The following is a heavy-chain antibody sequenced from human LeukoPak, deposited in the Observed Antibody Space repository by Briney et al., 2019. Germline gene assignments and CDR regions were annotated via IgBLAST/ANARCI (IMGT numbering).Heavy chain of an antibody. CDR1: GFTFSSYT. CDR3: ARDQGGSSTVTTADY. CDR2: ISSSSSYI. Sequence: GGSLRLSCAASGFTFSSYTMNWVRQAPGKGLEWVSSISSSSSYIYYADSVKGRFTISRDNAKNSLYLQMNSLRAEDTAVYYCARDQGGSSTVTTADYWGQGTLVTASS. D-gene: IGHD4-11*01. J-gene: IGHJ4*02. V-gene: IGHV3-21*01.